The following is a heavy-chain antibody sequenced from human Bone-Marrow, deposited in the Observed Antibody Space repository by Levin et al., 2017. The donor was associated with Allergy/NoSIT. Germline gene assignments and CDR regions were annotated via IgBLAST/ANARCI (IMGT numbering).Heavy chain of an antibody. J-gene: IGHJ6*02. Sequence: GESLKISCTASGYTFTNALMHWVRQAPGQGLEWVGVINPNDLITGYAENLEGRVAMSVDTSTSTVYMELTGLRSDDTAIYYCARDPPTHHVIRGPPSSIYFGMDVWGQGTTVNVSS. CDR2: INPNDLIT. CDR3: ARDPPTHHVIRGPPSSIYFGMDV. V-gene: IGHV1-46*04. CDR1: GYTFTNAL.